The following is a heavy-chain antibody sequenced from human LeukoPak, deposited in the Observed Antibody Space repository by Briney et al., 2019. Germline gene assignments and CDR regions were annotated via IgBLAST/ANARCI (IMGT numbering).Heavy chain of an antibody. V-gene: IGHV4-39*07. CDR3: ARRPLSIVGALSSRTSTGRKDYFDY. CDR2: MYYRGNT. Sequence: SETLSLTCTVSGGSISTITYYWGWIRQPPGKGLEWVGHMYYRGNTFYNPSLKSRVTISVDTSKNQFFLKLSSVTAADTAVYYCARRPLSIVGALSSRTSTGRKDYFDYWGQGTLVTVSS. J-gene: IGHJ4*02. CDR1: GGSISTITYY. D-gene: IGHD1-26*01.